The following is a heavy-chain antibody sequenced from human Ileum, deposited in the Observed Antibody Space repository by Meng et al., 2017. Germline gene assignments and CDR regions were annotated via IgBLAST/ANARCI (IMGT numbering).Heavy chain of an antibody. J-gene: IGHJ4*02. CDR2: AST. CDR3: ARDHMGSLDY. Sequence: QVLLQESGPGLVRPSETLALICTVSGGSVSRAGYQWGWIRQPPGKGLEWIGYASTNYNPSLKSRVTISLDTSRNQFSLSLSSVTAADTAVYYCARDHMGSLDYWGQGILVTVFS. V-gene: IGHV4-61*08. D-gene: IGHD1-26*01. CDR1: GGSVSRAGYQ.